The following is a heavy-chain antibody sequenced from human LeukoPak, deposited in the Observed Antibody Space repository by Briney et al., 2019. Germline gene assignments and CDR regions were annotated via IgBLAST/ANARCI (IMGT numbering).Heavy chain of an antibody. CDR2: INPNSGGT. CDR3: ARGDGYNIHFDS. V-gene: IGHV1-2*02. CDR1: GYTFTGYY. D-gene: IGHD5-24*01. J-gene: IGHJ4*02. Sequence: ASVKVSCKASGYTFTGYYMHWVRQAPGQGLEWMGWINPNSGGTDYAQKFQGRVTMTRDTSISTAYMELSRLRSDDTAVYYCARGDGYNIHFDSWGQGTLVTVSS.